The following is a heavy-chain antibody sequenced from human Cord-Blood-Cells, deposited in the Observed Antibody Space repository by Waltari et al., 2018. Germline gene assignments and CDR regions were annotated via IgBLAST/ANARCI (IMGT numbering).Heavy chain of an antibody. CDR1: GYTFTYRY. V-gene: IGHV1-45*02. CDR2: IKPFNGNT. D-gene: IGHD2-2*01. J-gene: IGHJ3*02. CDR3: ASPYAGHDAFDI. Sequence: QMQLVQSGAEVKKTGSSVKVSCKASGYTFTYRYLHWVRQAPGQALEWRGWIKPFNGNTNYAQKFQDRVTITRDRSMSTAYMELSSLRSEDTAMYYCASPYAGHDAFDIWGQGTMVTVSS.